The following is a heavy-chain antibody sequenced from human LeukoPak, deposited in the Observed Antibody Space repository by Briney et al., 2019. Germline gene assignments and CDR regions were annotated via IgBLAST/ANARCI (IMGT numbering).Heavy chain of an antibody. V-gene: IGHV3-74*01. CDR1: DFTFSSYS. Sequence: GGSLSLSCAPSDFTFSSYSMHWVRQAPAKGLVWVSRINSDGSSTSYADSVKGRFTISRDNAKNTLYLQMNRLRAEDTAVYYCASECVVVSFDYWGQGTLVTVSS. CDR3: ASECVVVSFDY. J-gene: IGHJ4*02. D-gene: IGHD2-15*01. CDR2: INSDGSST.